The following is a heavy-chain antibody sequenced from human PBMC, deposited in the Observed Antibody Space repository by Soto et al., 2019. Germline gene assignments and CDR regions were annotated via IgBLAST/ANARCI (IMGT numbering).Heavy chain of an antibody. CDR1: GYTFTSYN. V-gene: IGHV1-46*01. J-gene: IGHJ4*02. CDR3: FRGGFPDYGKEGRY. Sequence: QVQLMQSGAEVKKPGASVKVSCKASGYTFTSYNVHWVRQAPGHGLEWMGIIYASGGSTTYAQNFQGRLTVTRDTSTSTVYMELSSLRSDDTAVYYCFRGGFPDYGKEGRYWGQGTLVTVSS. CDR2: IYASGGST. D-gene: IGHD4-17*01.